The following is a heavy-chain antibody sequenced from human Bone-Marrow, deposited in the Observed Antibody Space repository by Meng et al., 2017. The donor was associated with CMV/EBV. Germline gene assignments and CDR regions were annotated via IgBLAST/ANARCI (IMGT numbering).Heavy chain of an antibody. CDR3: AKSRSPPKKVVAGPLDY. J-gene: IGHJ4*02. CDR1: GFTFSTYA. D-gene: IGHD6-19*01. CDR2: ISYDGSKK. Sequence: GGSLRLSCAASGFTFSTYAMHWVRQAPGKGLEWVGVISYDGSKKYYADSVKGRFTISRDNSKNTLYLQMNSLRPEDTAMYYCAKSRSPPKKVVAGPLDYWGQGTLVTVSS. V-gene: IGHV3-30-3*02.